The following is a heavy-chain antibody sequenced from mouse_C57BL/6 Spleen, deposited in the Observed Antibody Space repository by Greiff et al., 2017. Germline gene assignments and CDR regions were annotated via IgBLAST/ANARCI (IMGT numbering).Heavy chain of an antibody. Sequence: QVQLKESGAELVRPGTSVKLSCKASGYTFTSYWMHWVKQRPGQGLEWIGVIDPSDSYTNYNQKFKGKATLTVDTSSSTAYMQLSSLTSEDSAVYYCARSTWDYAMDYWGQGTSVTVSS. D-gene: IGHD2-1*01. CDR3: ARSTWDYAMDY. V-gene: IGHV1-59*01. CDR2: IDPSDSYT. J-gene: IGHJ4*01. CDR1: GYTFTSYW.